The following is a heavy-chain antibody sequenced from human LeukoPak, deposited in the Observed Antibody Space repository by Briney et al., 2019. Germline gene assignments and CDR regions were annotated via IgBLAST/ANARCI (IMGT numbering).Heavy chain of an antibody. CDR3: ARERAAAGIEEYYFDY. Sequence: GGSLRLSCAASGFTVSSNYMSWVRQAPGKGLEWVSVIYSGGSTYYADSVKGRSTISRDNSKNTLYLQMNSLRAEDTAVYYCARERAAAGIEEYYFDYWGQGTLVTVSS. D-gene: IGHD6-13*01. CDR1: GFTVSSNY. CDR2: IYSGGST. J-gene: IGHJ4*02. V-gene: IGHV3-66*01.